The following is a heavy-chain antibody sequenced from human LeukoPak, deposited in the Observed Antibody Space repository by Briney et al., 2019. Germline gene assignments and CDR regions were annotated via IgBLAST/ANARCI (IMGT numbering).Heavy chain of an antibody. CDR1: GFTFSSYD. J-gene: IGHJ4*02. D-gene: IGHD3-10*01. CDR2: ISSSSTYI. CDR3: AREDGYYYGSEI. V-gene: IGHV3-21*01. Sequence: GGSLGLSCAASGFTFSSYDMNWVRQAAGKGLEWVSSISSSSTYIYYADSVKGRFTISRDNAKNSLYLQMNSLRAEDTAVYYCAREDGYYYGSEIWGQGTLVTVSS.